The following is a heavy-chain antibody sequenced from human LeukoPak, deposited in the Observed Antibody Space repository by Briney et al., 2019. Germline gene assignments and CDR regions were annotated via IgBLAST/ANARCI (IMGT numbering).Heavy chain of an antibody. V-gene: IGHV3-21*01. CDR2: ISSSTSYI. D-gene: IGHD3-10*01. J-gene: IGHJ6*03. CDR3: ARGGDYYGSGTLLYYYYMDV. Sequence: GGSLRLSCAASGYTFSKDCMKWVRQAPGKGLEWVSSISSSTSYIYYADSVKGRFTISRDNAKNSLYLQMNSLRAEDTAVYYCARGGDYYGSGTLLYYYYMDVWGKGTTVTVSS. CDR1: GYTFSKDC.